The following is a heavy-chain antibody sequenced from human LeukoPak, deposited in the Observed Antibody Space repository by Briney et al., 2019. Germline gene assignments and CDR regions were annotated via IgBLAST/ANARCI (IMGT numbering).Heavy chain of an antibody. CDR2: INAGNGNT. CDR1: GYTFTSYA. J-gene: IGHJ4*02. D-gene: IGHD7-27*01. V-gene: IGHV1-3*01. CDR3: ARNPPRTGDFNS. Sequence: ASVMVSCKASGYTFTSYAMHWVRQAPGQRLEWMGWINAGNGNTKYSQKFQGRVTITRDTSASTAYMELSSLRSEDTAVYYCARNPPRTGDFNSWGQGALVTVSS.